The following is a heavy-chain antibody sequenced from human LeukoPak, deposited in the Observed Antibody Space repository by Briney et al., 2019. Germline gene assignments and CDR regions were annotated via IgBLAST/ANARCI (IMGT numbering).Heavy chain of an antibody. CDR3: ARADYDILTGYPTHPFDY. D-gene: IGHD3-9*01. V-gene: IGHV4-61*02. J-gene: IGHJ4*02. CDR2: VYTSGST. CDR1: GASISSGSYY. Sequence: KPSETLSLTCTVSGASISSGSYYWSWIRQPAGKGLEWIGRVYTSGSTNYNPSLKSRVNISLDTPKNQFSLKLISVTAADTAVYYCARADYDILTGYPTHPFDYWGQGTLVTVSS.